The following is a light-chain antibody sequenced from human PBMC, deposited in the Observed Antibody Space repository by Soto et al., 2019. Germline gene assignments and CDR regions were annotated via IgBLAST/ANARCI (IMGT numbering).Light chain of an antibody. J-gene: IGKJ1*01. CDR2: GAS. Sequence: DIQMTQSPSTLSASVGARVTITCRASQSISSWLAWYQQKPGKAPKFLIYGASDLQRGVPSRFSGSGSGTDFTLTISSLQTEDSATYYCLQDINYPWTFGQGTKGDIK. CDR3: LQDINYPWT. CDR1: QSISSW. V-gene: IGKV1-5*01.